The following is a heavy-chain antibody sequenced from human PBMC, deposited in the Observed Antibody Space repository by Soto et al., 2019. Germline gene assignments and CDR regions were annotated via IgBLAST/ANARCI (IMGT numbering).Heavy chain of an antibody. CDR3: ASSYGSGSQAFDY. D-gene: IGHD3-10*01. CDR2: AIPILSMS. V-gene: IGHV1-69*02. J-gene: IGHJ4*02. CDR1: GDTFNSYT. Sequence: QVHLVQSGAELRKPGSSVRVSCKASGDTFNSYTINWERQAPGLGLEWMRRAIPILSMSNYALKFQGRLTITADKSTSTAYMVLSSLRSEDTAIYYCASSYGSGSQAFDYWGQGALVTVSS.